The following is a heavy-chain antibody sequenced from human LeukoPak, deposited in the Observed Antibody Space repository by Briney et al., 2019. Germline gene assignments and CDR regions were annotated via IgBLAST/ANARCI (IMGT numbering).Heavy chain of an antibody. CDR1: GGSVSSGGYY. J-gene: IGHJ4*02. Sequence: PSQTLSLTCSVSGGSVSSGGYYWNSIRQPPEKGLEWIGFIYHTGNTDYNPSLKSRVTISIDKSKNQFSPNLTSVTAADTAIYYCANSIIAAEATRFFDYWGQGALVTVSS. D-gene: IGHD6-13*01. V-gene: IGHV4-30-2*01. CDR3: ANSIIAAEATRFFDY. CDR2: IYHTGNT.